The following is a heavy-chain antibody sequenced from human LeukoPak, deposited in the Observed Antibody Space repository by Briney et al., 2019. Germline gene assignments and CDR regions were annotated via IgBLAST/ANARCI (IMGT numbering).Heavy chain of an antibody. J-gene: IGHJ5*02. CDR2: IYGSGST. CDR3: AREGTSGTHLNWYDP. V-gene: IGHV4-59*01. D-gene: IGHD1-1*01. Sequence: SETLSLTCTVSGGSISSYYWSWIRQPPGKGLEWIGHIYGSGSTNYNPSLKSRVTLSVDTSKNQFSLKLSSVTAADTAVYYCAREGTSGTHLNWYDPWGQGTLVTVSS. CDR1: GGSISSYY.